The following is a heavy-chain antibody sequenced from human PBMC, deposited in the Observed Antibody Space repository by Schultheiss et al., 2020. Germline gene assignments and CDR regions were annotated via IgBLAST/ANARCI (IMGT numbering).Heavy chain of an antibody. D-gene: IGHD2-2*01. CDR3: ARDRCSSTSCYVDWFDP. CDR1: GFTFSSYG. J-gene: IGHJ5*02. CDR2: IWYDGSNK. Sequence: GESLKISCAASGFTFSSYGMHWVRQAPGKGLEWVAVIWYDGSNKYYADSVKGRFTISRDNSKNTLYLQMNSLRAEDTAVYYCARDRCSSTSCYVDWFDPWGQGTLVTVSS. V-gene: IGHV3-33*01.